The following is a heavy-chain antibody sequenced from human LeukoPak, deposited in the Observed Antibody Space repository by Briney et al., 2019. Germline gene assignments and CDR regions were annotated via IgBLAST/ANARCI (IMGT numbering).Heavy chain of an antibody. CDR3: ARCSSRYLSTSYSDY. J-gene: IGHJ4*02. V-gene: IGHV1-18*01. Sequence: GASVKVSFKASGYTFTIYGISWVRQAPGQGLEWTGWISTYNGNTKYAQNLQGRVTMTTDASTNTAYMELRSLRSDDTAVYFCARCSSRYLSTSYSDYWGQGTLVTVSS. CDR2: ISTYNGNT. D-gene: IGHD3-22*01. CDR1: GYTFTIYG.